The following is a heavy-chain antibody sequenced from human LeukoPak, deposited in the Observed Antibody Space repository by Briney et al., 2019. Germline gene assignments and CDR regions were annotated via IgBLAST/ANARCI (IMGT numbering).Heavy chain of an antibody. D-gene: IGHD6-19*01. J-gene: IGHJ4*02. CDR1: GGSISSDY. V-gene: IGHV4-59*08. CDR2: IYYIGST. Sequence: SETLSPTCTVSGGSISSDYWSWIRQSPGKGLEWIGYIYYIGSTNYNPSLDSRVRISIDRSKNQFSLKLSSVTAADTAVYYCARQKDSGWAYYFDYWGQGALVTVSS. CDR3: ARQKDSGWAYYFDY.